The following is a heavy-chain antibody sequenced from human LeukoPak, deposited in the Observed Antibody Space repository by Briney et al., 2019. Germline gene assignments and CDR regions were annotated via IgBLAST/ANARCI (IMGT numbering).Heavy chain of an antibody. CDR1: GGSISSYY. D-gene: IGHD1-26*01. Sequence: SETLSLTCTASGGSISSYYWIWIRQPAVKGLEWIWGIYTSGLTTYNPSLKSRVTMSVDTSKNQFSLKLSSVTAADTAVYYCAKEHSGSYYYAFDIWGQGTMVTVSS. V-gene: IGHV4-4*07. CDR3: AKEHSGSYYYAFDI. J-gene: IGHJ3*02. CDR2: IYTSGLT.